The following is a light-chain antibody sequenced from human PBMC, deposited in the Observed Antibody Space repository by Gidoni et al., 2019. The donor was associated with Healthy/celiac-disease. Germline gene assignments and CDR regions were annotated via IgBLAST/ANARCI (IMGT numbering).Light chain of an antibody. Sequence: QSALTQPASVSGSPGQSITIPCTGTSSDVGSYNLVSWYQQHPGKAPKLMIYEVSKRPSGVSNRFSGSKSGNTASLTISGLQAEDEADYYCCSYAGSSTYVFGTGTKDTVL. J-gene: IGLJ1*01. CDR2: EVS. CDR1: SSDVGSYNL. V-gene: IGLV2-23*02. CDR3: CSYAGSSTYV.